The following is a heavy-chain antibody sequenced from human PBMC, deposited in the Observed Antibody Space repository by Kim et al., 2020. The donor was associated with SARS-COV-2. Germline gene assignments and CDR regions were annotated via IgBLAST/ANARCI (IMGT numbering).Heavy chain of an antibody. CDR1: GFTFSSYE. D-gene: IGHD3-3*01. Sequence: GGSLRLSCAASGFTFSSYEMNWVRQAPGKGLEWVSYISSSGSSISYADSVKGRFTISRDNAKNSLYLQMNSLRAEDTAVYYCARVQAYYDFFTDIWGQGTMVTVSS. CDR2: ISSSGSSI. J-gene: IGHJ3*02. CDR3: ARVQAYYDFFTDI. V-gene: IGHV3-48*03.